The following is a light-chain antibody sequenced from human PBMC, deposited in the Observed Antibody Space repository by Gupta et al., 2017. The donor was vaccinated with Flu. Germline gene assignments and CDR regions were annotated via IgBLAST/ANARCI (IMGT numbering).Light chain of an antibody. J-gene: IGKJ1*01. CDR1: QSVSRN. Sequence: PANLSGSPGERATLSCRASQSVSRNLAWYQQRPGQAPRLLVYGAFTRANGVPARFSGSGSGTEFTLTISSPQSEDFAVYYCQQENDCPRTFGQGTKVEIK. V-gene: IGKV3-15*01. CDR2: GAF. CDR3: QQENDCPRT.